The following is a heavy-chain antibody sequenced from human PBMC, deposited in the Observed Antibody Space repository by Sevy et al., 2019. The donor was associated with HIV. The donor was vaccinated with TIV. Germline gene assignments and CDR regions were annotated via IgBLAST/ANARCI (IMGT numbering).Heavy chain of an antibody. CDR3: AGLGGDCSSTSCSPEYNWFDH. V-gene: IGHV4-39*01. CDR1: GGSISSSSYY. CDR2: IYYSGST. Sequence: SETLSLTCTVSGGSISSSSYYWGWIRQPPGKGLEWIGSIYYSGSTDYNPSLKSRVTISVDTSKNQFSLKLSSVTAADTAVYYCAGLGGDCSSTSCSPEYNWFDHWGQRTLVTVSS. D-gene: IGHD2-2*01. J-gene: IGHJ5*02.